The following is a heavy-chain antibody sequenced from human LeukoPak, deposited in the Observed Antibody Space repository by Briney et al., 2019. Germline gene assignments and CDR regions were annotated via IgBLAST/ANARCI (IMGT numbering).Heavy chain of an antibody. V-gene: IGHV3-74*01. CDR1: GFTFSNAW. Sequence: GGSLRLSCAASGFTFSNAWMSWVRQPPGKGLLWVSRINSAGSSTSYADSVRGRFTISRDNAKNMLYLQMNSLRAEDTAVYYCATVSGSYDFDSWGQGTLVAVSS. CDR3: ATVSGSYDFDS. CDR2: INSAGSST. J-gene: IGHJ4*02. D-gene: IGHD1-26*01.